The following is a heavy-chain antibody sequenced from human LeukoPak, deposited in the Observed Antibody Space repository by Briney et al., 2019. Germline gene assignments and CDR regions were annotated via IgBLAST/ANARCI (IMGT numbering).Heavy chain of an antibody. V-gene: IGHV3-23*01. CDR3: AKDLQGGGYYYDSSGYYPFDY. J-gene: IGHJ4*02. CDR1: GFTFSSYA. Sequence: GGSLRLSCAASGFTFSSYAMSWVRQAPGKGLEWVSAISGSGGSTYYADSVKGRFTISRDNSKNTLYLQMNSLRAEDTAVYYCAKDLQGGGYYYDSSGYYPFDYWGQGTLVTVSS. CDR2: ISGSGGST. D-gene: IGHD3-22*01.